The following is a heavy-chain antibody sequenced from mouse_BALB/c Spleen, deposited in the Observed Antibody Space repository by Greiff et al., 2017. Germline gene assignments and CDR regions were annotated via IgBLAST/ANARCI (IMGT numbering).Heavy chain of an antibody. Sequence: LQESAAELARPGASVKMSCKASGYTFTSYTMHWVKQRPGQGLEWIGYINPSSGYTEYNQKFKDKTTLTADKSSSTAYMQLSSLTSEDSAVYYCARGFTTAAMDYWGQGTSVTVSS. CDR2: INPSSGYT. D-gene: IGHD1-2*01. J-gene: IGHJ4*01. V-gene: IGHV1-4*02. CDR3: ARGFTTAAMDY. CDR1: GYTFTSYT.